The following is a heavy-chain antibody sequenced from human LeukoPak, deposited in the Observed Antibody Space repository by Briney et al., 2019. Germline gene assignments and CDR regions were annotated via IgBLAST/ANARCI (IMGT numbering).Heavy chain of an antibody. CDR3: ARDRGHGDDGEVY. V-gene: IGHV3-21*01. J-gene: IGHJ4*02. CDR2: ISSSSSYI. D-gene: IGHD4-17*01. CDR1: GFTFSSYA. Sequence: GGSLRLSCAASGFTFSSYAMSWVRQAPGKGLEWVSSISSSSSYIYYADSVKGRFTISRDNAKNSLYLQMNSLRAEDTAVYYCARDRGHGDDGEVYWGQGTLVTVSS.